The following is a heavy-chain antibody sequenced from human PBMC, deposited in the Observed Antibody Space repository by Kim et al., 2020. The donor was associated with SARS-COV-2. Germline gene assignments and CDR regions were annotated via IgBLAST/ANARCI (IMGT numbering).Heavy chain of an antibody. CDR2: ISSSSSYI. V-gene: IGHV3-21*01. CDR3: ARDRGRGWLQSDY. Sequence: GGSLRLSCAASGFTFSSYSMNWVRQAPGKGLEWVSSISSSSSYIYYADSVKGRFTISRDNAKNSLYLQMNSLRAEDTAVYYCARDRGRGWLQSDYWGQGTLVTVSS. J-gene: IGHJ4*02. D-gene: IGHD5-12*01. CDR1: GFTFSSYS.